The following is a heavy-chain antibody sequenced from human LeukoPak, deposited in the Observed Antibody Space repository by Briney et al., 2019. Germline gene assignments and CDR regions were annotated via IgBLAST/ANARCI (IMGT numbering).Heavy chain of an antibody. D-gene: IGHD3-16*01. V-gene: IGHV3-53*01. CDR2: LYSGGST. CDR1: GFIVNNNY. CDR3: TYFTFGGVNLLDY. Sequence: GGSLRLSCAASGFIVNNNYMSWVRQAPGKGLEWVSVLYSGGSTYYADSVKGRFTISRDNSKNTLYLQMNSLRAEDTAVYYCTYFTFGGVNLLDYWGQGTLVTVSS. J-gene: IGHJ4*02.